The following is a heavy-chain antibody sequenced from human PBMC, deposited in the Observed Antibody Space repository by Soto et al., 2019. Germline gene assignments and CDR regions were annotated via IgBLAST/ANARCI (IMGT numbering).Heavy chain of an antibody. V-gene: IGHV5-10-1*01. D-gene: IGHD1-7*01. CDR1: GYSFTSYW. CDR2: IDPSDSYT. Sequence: LGESLKISCKGSGYSFTSYWISWVRQMPGKGLEWMGRIDPSDSYTNYSPSFQGHVTISADSTKQTLYLQMNSLRPDDTAMYYCARDGVSSTEYTWNYGTYFDYWGQGALVTVSS. CDR3: ARDGVSSTEYTWNYGTYFDY. J-gene: IGHJ4*02.